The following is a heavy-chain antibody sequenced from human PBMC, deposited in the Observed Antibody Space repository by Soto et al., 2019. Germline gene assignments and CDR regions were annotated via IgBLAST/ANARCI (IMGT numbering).Heavy chain of an antibody. CDR2: IYYSGTT. CDR1: GDSISSYY. D-gene: IGHD5-18*01. J-gene: IGHJ3*02. CDR3: ARDRRYSYGPPSAFQI. Sequence: PSATLSLTCTVSGDSISSYYWSWIRQPPGKGLEWIGYIYYSGTTNYNPSLKSRVTISVDTSKNQFSLKLRSATAADTAVYYCARDRRYSYGPPSAFQIWGQGTRVTVSS. V-gene: IGHV4-59*01.